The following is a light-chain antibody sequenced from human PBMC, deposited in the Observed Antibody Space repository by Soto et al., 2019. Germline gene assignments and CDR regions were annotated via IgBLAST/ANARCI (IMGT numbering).Light chain of an antibody. Sequence: QSVLTKPPSVSGAPGQRVTISCTGSISNIGRGYDVHWYQQLTGSATRLLLSGDSNRPSGVPERFSGSRSGTSASLAITGRQAEDEGDYYCQTFDSSLTISWVFGVWTKLTVL. CDR2: GDS. J-gene: IGLJ3*02. V-gene: IGLV1-40*01. CDR3: QTFDSSLTISWV. CDR1: ISNIGRGYD.